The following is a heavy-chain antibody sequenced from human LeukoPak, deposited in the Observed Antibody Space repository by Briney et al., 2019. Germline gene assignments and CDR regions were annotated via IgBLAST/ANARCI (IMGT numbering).Heavy chain of an antibody. CDR3: ARGGKIAAAPPDY. CDR1: GFTFSSYD. D-gene: IGHD6-13*01. J-gene: IGHJ4*02. V-gene: IGHV3-13*01. CDR2: IGTAGDT. Sequence: PGGSLRLSCAASGFTFSSYDMHWVRQATGKGLEWVSAIGTAGDTYYPGSVKGRFTISRENAKNSLYLQMNSLRAGDTAVYYCARGGKIAAAPPDYWGQGTLVTVSS.